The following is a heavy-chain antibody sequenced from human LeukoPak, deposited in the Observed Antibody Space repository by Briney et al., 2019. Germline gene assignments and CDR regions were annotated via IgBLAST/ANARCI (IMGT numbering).Heavy chain of an antibody. CDR1: GFMFSSYG. V-gene: IGHV3-30*18. Sequence: GGSLRLSCAASGFMFSSYGMRWVRQAPGKGLEWVAVILSDGSNKDYADSVKGRFTISRDNSKNTLYLQMNSLRAEDTAVYYCAKGYSYVDYWGQGTLVTVSS. D-gene: IGHD5-18*01. CDR3: AKGYSYVDY. CDR2: ILSDGSNK. J-gene: IGHJ4*02.